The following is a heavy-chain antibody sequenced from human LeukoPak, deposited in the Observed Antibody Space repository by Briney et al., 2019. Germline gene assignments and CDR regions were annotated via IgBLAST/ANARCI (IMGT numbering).Heavy chain of an antibody. CDR2: ISGSGGST. CDR1: GFAFSSYA. Sequence: PGGSLRLSCAASGFAFSSYAMSWVRQAPGKGPEWVSAISGSGGSTYYADSVKGRFTISRDNSKNTLYLQMNSLRAEDTAVYYCAKRSGDWLLYRYFDYWGQGTLVTVSS. D-gene: IGHD3-9*01. J-gene: IGHJ4*02. V-gene: IGHV3-23*01. CDR3: AKRSGDWLLYRYFDY.